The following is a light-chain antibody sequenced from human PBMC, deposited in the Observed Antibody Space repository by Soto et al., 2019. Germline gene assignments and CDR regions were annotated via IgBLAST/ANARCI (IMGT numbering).Light chain of an antibody. J-gene: IGKJ1*01. CDR2: KAS. V-gene: IGKV1-5*03. CDR1: QSIGIW. CDR3: QPYNDYSLT. Sequence: IQMTQSPSTLSASVGDRVAITCRASQSIGIWLAWYQQKPGKAPRFLIYKASSLESGVPSRFSGSGYGTGCTPTISSLQPDDFVTYYCQPYNDYSLTFGQGTQVEIK.